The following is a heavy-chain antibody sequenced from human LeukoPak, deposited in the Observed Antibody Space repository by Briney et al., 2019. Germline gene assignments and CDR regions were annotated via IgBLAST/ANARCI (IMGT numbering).Heavy chain of an antibody. V-gene: IGHV4-39*07. CDR1: GGSMSSSSYY. CDR3: ARGRIAVAGKRHFYYGMDV. Sequence: SETLSLTCTVSGGSMSSSSYYGGWIRQPRGKGLEWMGSIYYSGSTYYNPSLKSRVTISVDTSKNQFSLKLSSVTAADTAVYYCARGRIAVAGKRHFYYGMDVWGQGTTVTVSS. D-gene: IGHD6-19*01. J-gene: IGHJ6*02. CDR2: IYYSGST.